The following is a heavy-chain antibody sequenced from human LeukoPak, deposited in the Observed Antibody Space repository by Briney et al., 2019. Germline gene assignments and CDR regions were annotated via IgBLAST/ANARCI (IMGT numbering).Heavy chain of an antibody. CDR1: GGSISSYY. J-gene: IGHJ4*02. V-gene: IGHV4-4*09. Sequence: SETLSLTCTVSGGSISSYYWNWIRQPPGKGLEWIGYIYSSGSTNYNPSLESRVTISVDTSKNQISLKLSSATAADTAVYYCARNDILTGYYMGAFDYWGQGTLVTVSS. CDR2: IYSSGST. D-gene: IGHD3-9*01. CDR3: ARNDILTGYYMGAFDY.